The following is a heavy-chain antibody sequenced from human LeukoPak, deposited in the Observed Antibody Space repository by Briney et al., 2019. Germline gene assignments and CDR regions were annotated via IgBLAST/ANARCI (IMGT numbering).Heavy chain of an antibody. J-gene: IGHJ6*02. CDR2: INPSGGST. CDR1: GYTFTSYY. CDR3: ARGAETYYYYGMDV. V-gene: IGHV1-46*01. Sequence: GASVKVSCKASGYTFTSYYMHWVRQAPGQGLEWMGIINPSGGSTSYAQKFQGRVTITADESTSTAYMELSSLRSEDTAVYYCARGAETYYYYGMDVWGQGTTVTVSS.